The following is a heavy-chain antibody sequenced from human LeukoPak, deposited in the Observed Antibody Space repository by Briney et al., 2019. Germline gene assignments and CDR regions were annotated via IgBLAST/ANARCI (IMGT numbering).Heavy chain of an antibody. CDR1: GYTFTSYG. D-gene: IGHD3-22*01. V-gene: IGHV1-18*01. CDR2: ISAYNGNT. Sequence: EASVKVSCKASGYTFTSYGISWVRQAPGQGLEWMGWISAYNGNTNYAQKLQGRVTMTTDTSTSTAYMELRSLRSDDTAVYYCAIARETYYYDSSGYNAFDIWGQGTMVTVSS. CDR3: AIARETYYYDSSGYNAFDI. J-gene: IGHJ3*02.